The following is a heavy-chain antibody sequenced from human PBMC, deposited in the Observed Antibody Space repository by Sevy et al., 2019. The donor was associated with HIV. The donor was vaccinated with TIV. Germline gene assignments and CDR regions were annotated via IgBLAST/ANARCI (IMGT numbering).Heavy chain of an antibody. J-gene: IGHJ4*02. Sequence: GESLKISCKGSGYSFATNWIGWVRQMPGKGLEWMGIIYPGDSDTRYSPSFQGQVTISADKSISTAYLQWSSLKASDTAMDYCARLTSLVSDFDYWGQGTLVTVSS. CDR3: ARLTSLVSDFDY. CDR1: GYSFATNW. CDR2: IYPGDSDT. V-gene: IGHV5-51*01. D-gene: IGHD6-13*01.